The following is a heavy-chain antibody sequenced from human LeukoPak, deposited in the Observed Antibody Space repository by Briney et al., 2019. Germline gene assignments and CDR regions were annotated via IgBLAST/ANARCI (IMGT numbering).Heavy chain of an antibody. Sequence: GGSETLPCAPSGDPFSDHHKHGLRQAPEKGVVWVGRSRVKARGDTTEYAASVKGRFTISRDDSKNSVYLQMNSLKTEDTAVYFCARDGGEGDNSAFDIWGQGTVVTVSS. CDR3: ARDGGEGDNSAFDI. V-gene: IGHV3-72*01. J-gene: IGHJ3*02. CDR1: GDPFSDHH. D-gene: IGHD3-16*01. CDR2: SRVKARGDTT.